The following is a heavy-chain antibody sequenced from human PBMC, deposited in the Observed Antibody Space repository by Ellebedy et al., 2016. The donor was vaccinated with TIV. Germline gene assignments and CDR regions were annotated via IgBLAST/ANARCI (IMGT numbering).Heavy chain of an antibody. CDR1: GFTFSSYW. CDR2: IKEDGSDT. Sequence: GESLKISCAASGFTFSSYWMSWVRLAPGKGLEWVANIKEDGSDTYYVDSVKGRFTISRDSAENSLYLQMNSLRVEDTAVYFCVRARNYALDSWGQGTLVTVSS. D-gene: IGHD3-16*01. V-gene: IGHV3-7*01. J-gene: IGHJ4*02. CDR3: VRARNYALDS.